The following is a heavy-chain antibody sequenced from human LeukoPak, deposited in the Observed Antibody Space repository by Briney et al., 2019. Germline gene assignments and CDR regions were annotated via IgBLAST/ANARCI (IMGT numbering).Heavy chain of an antibody. V-gene: IGHV4-39*07. J-gene: IGHJ4*02. CDR1: GGSISSSSYY. CDR2: IYYSGST. Sequence: SETLSLTCTVSGGSISSSSYYWGWIRQPPGKGLEWIGSIYYSGSTYYNPSLKSRVTISVDTSKNQFSLKLSSVTAADTAFYYCARGGGFYGSGTTHFDYWGQGTLATVSS. D-gene: IGHD3-10*01. CDR3: ARGGGFYGSGTTHFDY.